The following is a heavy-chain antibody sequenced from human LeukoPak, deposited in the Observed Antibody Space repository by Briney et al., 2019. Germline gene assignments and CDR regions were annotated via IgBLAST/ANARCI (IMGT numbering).Heavy chain of an antibody. CDR1: GFTVSSNY. V-gene: IGHV3-66*01. Sequence: PGGSLRLSCAASGFTVSSNYMSWVRQTPGKGLEWVSIIYSGGTTYYADSVKDRFTISRDNSKNTLFLQMNSLRAEDTAVYYCAKDTDGQNYARFDYWGQGTLVTVSS. J-gene: IGHJ4*02. CDR2: IYSGGTT. CDR3: AKDTDGQNYARFDY. D-gene: IGHD2-2*01.